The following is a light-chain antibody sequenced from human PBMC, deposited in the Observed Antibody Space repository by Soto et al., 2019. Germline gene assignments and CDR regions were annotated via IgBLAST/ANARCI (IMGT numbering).Light chain of an antibody. V-gene: IGKV3-11*01. CDR1: QSVSSY. CDR2: DAS. Sequence: EIVLTQSPAPLSLSPGERATLSCRASQSVSSYLAWYQQKPGQAPRLLIYDASNRATGIPARFSGSGSGTDFTLTISSLEPEDFAVYYCQQRSNWPPLITFGQGTRLEIK. CDR3: QQRSNWPPLIT. J-gene: IGKJ5*01.